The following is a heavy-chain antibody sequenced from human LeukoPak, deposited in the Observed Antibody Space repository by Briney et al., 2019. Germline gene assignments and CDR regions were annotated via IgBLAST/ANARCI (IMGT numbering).Heavy chain of an antibody. D-gene: IGHD3-22*01. CDR1: GGTFSSYA. J-gene: IGHJ4*02. V-gene: IGHV1-69*05. CDR2: IIPIFGTA. Sequence: ASVKVSCKASGGTFSSYAISWVRQAPGQGLEWMGGIIPIFGTANYAQEFQGRVTITTDESTSTAYMELSSLRSEDTAVYYCARIQYYYDSSGYYLDYWGQGTLVTVSS. CDR3: ARIQYYYDSSGYYLDY.